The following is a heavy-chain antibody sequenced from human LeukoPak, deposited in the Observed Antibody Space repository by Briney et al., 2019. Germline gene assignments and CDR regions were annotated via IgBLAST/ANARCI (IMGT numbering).Heavy chain of an antibody. D-gene: IGHD5-12*01. Sequence: PGGSLRLSCKGSGYSFTSYWISWVRQMPGKGLEWMGRIDPSDSYTNYSPSSQGHVTISADKSISTAYLQWSSLKASDTAMYYCARHDYGSYNWFDPWGQGTLVTVSS. CDR2: IDPSDSYT. CDR1: GYSFTSYW. J-gene: IGHJ5*02. V-gene: IGHV5-10-1*01. CDR3: ARHDYGSYNWFDP.